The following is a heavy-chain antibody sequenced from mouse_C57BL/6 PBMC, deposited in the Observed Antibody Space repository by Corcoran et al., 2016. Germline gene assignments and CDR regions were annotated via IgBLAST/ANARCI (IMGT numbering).Heavy chain of an antibody. V-gene: IGHV1-75*01. CDR3: ARETYYYGSNRYWYFDV. Sequence: QVQLQQSGPELVKPGASVKISCKASGYTFTDYYINWVKQRPGQGLEWIGWIFPGSGSTYYNEKFKGKATLTVDKSSSTAYMLLSSLTSEDSAVYFCARETYYYGSNRYWYFDVWGTGTTVTVSS. CDR2: IFPGSGST. J-gene: IGHJ1*03. D-gene: IGHD1-1*01. CDR1: GYTFTDYY.